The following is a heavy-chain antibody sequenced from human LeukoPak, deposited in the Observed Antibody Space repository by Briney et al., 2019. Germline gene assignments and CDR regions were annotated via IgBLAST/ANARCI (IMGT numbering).Heavy chain of an antibody. CDR2: IYYSGST. Sequence: SSETLSLTCTVSGSSISSYYWSWIRQPPGKGLEWIGYIYYSGSTNYNPSLKSRVTISVDTSKNQFSLKLSSVTAADTAVYYCARFIDKPYYFDYWGQGTLVTVSS. J-gene: IGHJ4*02. CDR3: ARFIDKPYYFDY. D-gene: IGHD3-22*01. CDR1: GSSISSYY. V-gene: IGHV4-59*08.